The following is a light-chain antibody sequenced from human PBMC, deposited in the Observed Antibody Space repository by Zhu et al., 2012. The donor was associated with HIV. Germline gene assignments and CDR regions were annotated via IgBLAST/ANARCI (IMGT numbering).Light chain of an antibody. CDR1: QGINSH. Sequence: AIQMTQSPSSLSASVGDRVFITCRASQGINSHLDWYQQRPGKAPKLLIYDGSTLQSGVPSRFSGSRSGADFTLTISSLQPEDFATYYCLQDYSYPYTFGQGTKLEIK. CDR3: LQDYSYPYT. J-gene: IGKJ2*01. CDR2: DGS. V-gene: IGKV1-6*01.